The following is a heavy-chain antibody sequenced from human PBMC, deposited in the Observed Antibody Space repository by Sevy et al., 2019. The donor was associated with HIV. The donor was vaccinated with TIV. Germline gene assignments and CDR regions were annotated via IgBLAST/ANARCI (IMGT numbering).Heavy chain of an antibody. V-gene: IGHV3-64D*06. J-gene: IGHJ4*02. CDR3: VDVSSGCPVGPFNS. Sequence: GGFLRLSCSASGFTFSNYAMHCVRQAPGKGLEHVSAISTDGRSTYYADSVRGRFTISRDNSKNTLYLQMSNLRLEHTAVYYCVDVSSGCPVGPFNSWGQGTPVTVSS. CDR1: GFTFSNYA. CDR2: ISTDGRST. D-gene: IGHD1-26*01.